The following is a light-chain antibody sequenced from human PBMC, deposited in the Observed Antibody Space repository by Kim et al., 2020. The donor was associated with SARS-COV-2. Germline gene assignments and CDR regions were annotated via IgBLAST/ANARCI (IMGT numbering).Light chain of an antibody. Sequence: DIEMTQSTSSLSASVGDRVTITCRARQAISNALAWFQQRPGKAPKSLIYAASSWHVGVPSKFSGSGSGTDFTLTVIGLQPEDFATYDCQQYSKYPYTFGQGTKLEIK. CDR3: QQYSKYPYT. CDR1: QAISNA. J-gene: IGKJ2*01. CDR2: AAS. V-gene: IGKV1-16*02.